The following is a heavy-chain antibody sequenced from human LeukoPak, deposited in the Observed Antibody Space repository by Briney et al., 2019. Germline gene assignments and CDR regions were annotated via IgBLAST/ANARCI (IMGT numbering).Heavy chain of an antibody. CDR2: IYLYGTT. CDR1: IGSISSSKW. Sequence: PSETLSLTCSVSIGSISSSKWWSWVRQSPVKGLEWIGEIYLYGTTNYNPSFTSRVTMSVDRSRNQFSLKLTSVTAADTAVYYCARDQIGIADSWGQGTLVTVSS. J-gene: IGHJ4*02. D-gene: IGHD6-13*01. V-gene: IGHV4-4*02. CDR3: ARDQIGIADS.